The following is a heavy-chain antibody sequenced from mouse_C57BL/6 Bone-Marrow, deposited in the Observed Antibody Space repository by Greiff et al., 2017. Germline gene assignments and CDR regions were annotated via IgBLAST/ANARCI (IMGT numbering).Heavy chain of an antibody. CDR1: GYTFTDYY. Sequence: EVQLQQSGPELVKPGASVKISCKASGYTFTDYYMNWVKQSHGKSLEWIGDINPNNGGTSYNQKLKGKATLNVDKSSSTAYMELRNLTSEDSAVYYCARSLRFDYWGQGTTLTVSS. D-gene: IGHD2-12*01. V-gene: IGHV1-26*01. J-gene: IGHJ2*01. CDR3: ARSLRFDY. CDR2: INPNNGGT.